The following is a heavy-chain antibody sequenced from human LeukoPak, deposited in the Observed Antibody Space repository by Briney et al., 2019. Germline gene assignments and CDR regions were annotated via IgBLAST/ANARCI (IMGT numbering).Heavy chain of an antibody. V-gene: IGHV3-7*01. Sequence: GGSLRLSCAASGFTFSSYWMSWVRQAPGKGLEWVANIKQDGSEKYYVDSVKGRFTISGDNAKNSLYLQMNSLGAEDTAVYYCARAAGDSSGYYFYLDYWGQGTLVTVSS. CDR1: GFTFSSYW. CDR2: IKQDGSEK. J-gene: IGHJ4*02. D-gene: IGHD3-22*01. CDR3: ARAAGDSSGYYFYLDY.